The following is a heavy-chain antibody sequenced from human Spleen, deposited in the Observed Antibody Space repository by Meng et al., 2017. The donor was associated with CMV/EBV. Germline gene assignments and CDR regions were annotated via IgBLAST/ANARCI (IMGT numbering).Heavy chain of an antibody. J-gene: IGHJ5*02. D-gene: IGHD6-13*01. CDR1: GASINTDHDC. CDR2: FCYSGTT. V-gene: IGHV4-39*02. CDR3: ARDLAAAGIHWFDP. Sequence: GASINTDHDCWGWIRQPPGKGLEWIGNFCYSGTTSYNPSLNSRVSMSVDTSKSRFSLTLRSVTAADTALYYCARDLAAAGIHWFDPWGQGTLVTVSS.